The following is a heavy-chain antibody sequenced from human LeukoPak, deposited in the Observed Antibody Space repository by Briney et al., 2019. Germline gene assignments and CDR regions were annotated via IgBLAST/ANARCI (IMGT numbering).Heavy chain of an antibody. Sequence: GGSLRLSCAASDSTFSSFSMRWVRQAPGKGLFWVAAISSRSAHIYYADPVKGRFTISRDNAKKSLYLEMNNLRADDTAVYYCARDRSTSRYYHGMDVWGPGTTVIVSS. CDR1: DSTFSSFS. J-gene: IGHJ6*02. V-gene: IGHV3-21*01. D-gene: IGHD2-2*01. CDR3: ARDRSTSRYYHGMDV. CDR2: ISSRSAHI.